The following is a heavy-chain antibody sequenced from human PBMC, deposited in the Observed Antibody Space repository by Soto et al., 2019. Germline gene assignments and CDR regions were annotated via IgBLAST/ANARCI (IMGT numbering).Heavy chain of an antibody. J-gene: IGHJ4*03. Sequence: PGESLKISCKASGYDFTNYWIAWVRQTPGRGLEWMGMIYPGDSDIRYNPSFQGRVTISADKSITSAFVQWGSLKASDSAIYYCARFRAPRRQLISMSFHLWGLGTLVTVSS. CDR1: GYDFTNYW. V-gene: IGHV5-51*01. D-gene: IGHD6-13*01. CDR2: IYPGDSDI. CDR3: ARFRAPRRQLISMSFHL.